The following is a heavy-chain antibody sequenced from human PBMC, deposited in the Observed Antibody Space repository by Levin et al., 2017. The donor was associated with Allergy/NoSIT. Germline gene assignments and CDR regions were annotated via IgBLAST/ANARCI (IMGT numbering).Heavy chain of an antibody. CDR1: FFPFLLSS. J-gene: IGHJ4*02. Sequence: GWSLRLFCSSSFFPFLLSSLNWVRQAPGKGLEWVSYISSSGSTIYYADSVKGRFTLSRSHAKNSLYLQMNSLRAEDTAVYYCARQLGNFWSGYNYFDYWGQGTLVTVSS. D-gene: IGHD3-3*01. CDR2: ISSSGSTI. V-gene: IGHV3-48*03. CDR3: ARQLGNFWSGYNYFDY.